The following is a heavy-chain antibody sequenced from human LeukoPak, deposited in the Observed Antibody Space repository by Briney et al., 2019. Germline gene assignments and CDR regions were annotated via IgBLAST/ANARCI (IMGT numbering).Heavy chain of an antibody. D-gene: IGHD3-22*01. Sequence: PGGSLRLSCAASGLTFSMPPMDWVRQAPGKGLEWVAFIRYDGSNKYYADSVKGRFTISRDNSKNTLYLQMNSLRAEDTAVYYCAKDRGYYDSSGYYYPWDWGQGTLVTVSS. CDR2: IRYDGSNK. V-gene: IGHV3-30*02. J-gene: IGHJ4*02. CDR3: AKDRGYYDSSGYYYPWD. CDR1: GLTFSMPP.